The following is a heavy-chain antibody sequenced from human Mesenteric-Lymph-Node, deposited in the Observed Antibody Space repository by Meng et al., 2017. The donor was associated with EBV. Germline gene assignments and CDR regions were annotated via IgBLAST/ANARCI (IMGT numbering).Heavy chain of an antibody. CDR2: IHNDGSST. V-gene: IGHV3-74*01. CDR3: VRGNTGWYFDY. CDR1: GFTFSTYW. J-gene: IGHJ4*02. Sequence: EVQVVESGGGLVQPGGSLRLSCAASGFTFSTYWMHWVRQAPGKGLVWVSRIHNDGSSTTYADSVKGRFTVSRDNAKNTLYLQMNSLSAEDTAVYYCVRGNTGWYFDYWGQGTLVTVSS. D-gene: IGHD6-19*01.